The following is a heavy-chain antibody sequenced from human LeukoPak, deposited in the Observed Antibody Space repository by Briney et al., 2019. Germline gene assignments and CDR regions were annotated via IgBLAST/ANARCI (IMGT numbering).Heavy chain of an antibody. Sequence: GGSLRLSCAASGFTFSSYSMNWVRQAPGKGLEWVSSISTSSSYIYYADSVKGRFTISRHNAKNSLYLQMNSPRAEDTAVYYCARDVVVVVATDSKFDYWGQGTLVTVSS. V-gene: IGHV3-21*01. CDR3: ARDVVVVVATDSKFDY. CDR2: ISTSSSYI. CDR1: GFTFSSYS. J-gene: IGHJ4*02. D-gene: IGHD2-15*01.